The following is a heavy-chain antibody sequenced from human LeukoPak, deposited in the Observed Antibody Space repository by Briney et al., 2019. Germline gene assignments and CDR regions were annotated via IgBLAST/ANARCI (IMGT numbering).Heavy chain of an antibody. J-gene: IGHJ4*02. D-gene: IGHD2/OR15-2a*01. CDR1: GGTFSSYA. V-gene: IGHV1-69*05. CDR3: AKDKTLGIEAGPFSD. Sequence: GASVKVSCKASGGTFSSYAISWVRQAPGQGLEWMGGIIPIFGTANYAQKFQGRVTITTDESTSTAYMELSSLRSEDTALYYCAKDKTLGIEAGPFSDWGQGTLVTVSS. CDR2: IIPIFGTA.